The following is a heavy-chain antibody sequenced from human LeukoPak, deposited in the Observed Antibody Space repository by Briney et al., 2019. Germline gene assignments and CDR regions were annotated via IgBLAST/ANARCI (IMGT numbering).Heavy chain of an antibody. Sequence: GGSLRPSCAASGFTFSSYGMHWVRQAPGKGLEWVAVIWYDGSNKYYADSVKGRFTISRDNSKNTLYLQMNSLRAEDTAVYYCARASTYYYDSSGYYTPGYWGQGTLVAVSS. CDR1: GFTFSSYG. CDR2: IWYDGSNK. V-gene: IGHV3-33*01. CDR3: ARASTYYYDSSGYYTPGY. D-gene: IGHD3-22*01. J-gene: IGHJ4*02.